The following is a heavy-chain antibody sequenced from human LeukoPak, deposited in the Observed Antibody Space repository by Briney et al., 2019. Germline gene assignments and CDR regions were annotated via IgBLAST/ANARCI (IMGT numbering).Heavy chain of an antibody. CDR1: GGSISSGGYY. CDR3: ARAFAGGYYYMDV. V-gene: IGHV4-31*03. Sequence: PSETLSLTCTVSGGSISSGGYYWSWVRQHPGKGLEWIGYIYYSGSTYYNPSLKSRVTISVDTSKNQFSLKLSSVTAADTAVYYCARAFAGGYYYMDVWGKGTTVTVSS. CDR2: IYYSGST. D-gene: IGHD3-10*01. J-gene: IGHJ6*03.